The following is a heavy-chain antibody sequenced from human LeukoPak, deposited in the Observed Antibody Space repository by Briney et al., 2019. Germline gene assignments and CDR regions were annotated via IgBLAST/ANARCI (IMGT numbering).Heavy chain of an antibody. J-gene: IGHJ6*02. Sequence: PGGSLRLSCSASGFTFSRYGMHWGRQAPGKGREYVSAIVSNGESTYYADSVKGRFTSSRDNAKNTLYLQMSSLRPDDTAVYYCVNPGWYYDSSGYSYYYGMDVWGQGTTVTVSS. CDR1: GFTFSRYG. CDR2: IVSNGEST. CDR3: VNPGWYYDSSGYSYYYGMDV. D-gene: IGHD3-22*01. V-gene: IGHV3-64D*09.